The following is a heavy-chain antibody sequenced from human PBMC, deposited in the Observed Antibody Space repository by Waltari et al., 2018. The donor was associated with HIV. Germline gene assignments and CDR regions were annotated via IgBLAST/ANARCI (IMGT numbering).Heavy chain of an antibody. D-gene: IGHD6-19*01. CDR2: VSYDGSIK. Sequence: QVQVVESGGGVAQPGRSLRLSCVAAGFTFNTHAIHWVRQAPGKGLEWVAGVSYDGSIKYYEDSRDGRFTISRDNAKNTVYLQMNSLTGDDTAMYFCVRDIEQWLVQGAFDIWGQGTVVIVSS. V-gene: IGHV3-33*01. CDR3: VRDIEQWLVQGAFDI. CDR1: GFTFNTHA. J-gene: IGHJ3*02.